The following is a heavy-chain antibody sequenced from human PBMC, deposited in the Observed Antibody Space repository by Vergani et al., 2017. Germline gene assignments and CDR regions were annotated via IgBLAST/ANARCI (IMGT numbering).Heavy chain of an antibody. V-gene: IGHV3-21*04. Sequence: VQLVESGGGLVKPGGSLRLSCAASGFTFSSYSMNWVRQAPGKGLEWVSSISSSSSYIYYADSVKGRFTISRDNAKNSLYLQMNSLRAEDTALYYCAKQHNTGARAFDIWGQGTMVTVSS. J-gene: IGHJ3*02. CDR1: GFTFSSYS. CDR2: ISSSSSYI. CDR3: AKQHNTGARAFDI. D-gene: IGHD1/OR15-1a*01.